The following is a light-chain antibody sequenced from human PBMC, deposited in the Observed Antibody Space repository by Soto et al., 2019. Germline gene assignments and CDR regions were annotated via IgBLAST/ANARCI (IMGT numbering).Light chain of an antibody. CDR2: DAS. CDR1: QSVSSN. Sequence: EIVLTQSTATLSWSAGERATLSWGASQSVSSNLAWYQQKPGQAPRILIYDASKRATGIPARFSGSGYGTDFKLTVSSLEPEDFVVYYCQQRSNWPWTFGQGTKVDI. V-gene: IGKV3-11*01. J-gene: IGKJ1*01. CDR3: QQRSNWPWT.